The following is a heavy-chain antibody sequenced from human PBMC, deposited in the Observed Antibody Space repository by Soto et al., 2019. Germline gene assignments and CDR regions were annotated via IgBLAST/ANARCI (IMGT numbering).Heavy chain of an antibody. CDR3: GRVVITMAIQSIDS. CDR2: VNPGGIT. CDR1: GGSLSCYY. Sequence: PSETLSLTCAVYGGSLSCYYWTWIRQPPGKGLEWIGEVNPGGITNYSPSVKSRLKISLDTSKKEVSLEMTSVTAADTAVYYCGRVVITMAIQSIDSWGPGTLVTVSS. J-gene: IGHJ4*02. V-gene: IGHV4-34*01. D-gene: IGHD1-1*01.